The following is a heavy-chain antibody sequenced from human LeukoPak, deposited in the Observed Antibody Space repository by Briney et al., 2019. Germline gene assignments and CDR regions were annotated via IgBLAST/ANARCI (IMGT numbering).Heavy chain of an antibody. CDR3: ATFRLLPVIPVFDY. Sequence: SVKVSCKASGGTFSSYAISWVRQAPGQGLEWMGRIIPIFGTANYAQKFQGRVTITTDESTSTAYMELSSLRSEDTAVYYCATFRLLPVIPVFDYWGQGTLVTVSS. CDR1: GGTFSSYA. CDR2: IIPIFGTA. V-gene: IGHV1-69*05. J-gene: IGHJ4*02. D-gene: IGHD3-22*01.